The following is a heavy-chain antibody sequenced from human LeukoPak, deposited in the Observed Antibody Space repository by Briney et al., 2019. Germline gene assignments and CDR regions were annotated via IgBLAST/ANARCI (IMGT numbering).Heavy chain of an antibody. V-gene: IGHV4-34*01. Sequence: SETLSLTCAVYGGSFSGYYWSWIRQPPGKGLEWIGEINHSGSTNYNPSLKSRVTISVDTSKNQFSLKLSSVTAADTAVYYCARVPDYYYDSSGYGLDYWGQGTLVTVSS. CDR3: ARVPDYYYDSSGYGLDY. J-gene: IGHJ4*02. CDR2: INHSGST. CDR1: GGSFSGYY. D-gene: IGHD3-22*01.